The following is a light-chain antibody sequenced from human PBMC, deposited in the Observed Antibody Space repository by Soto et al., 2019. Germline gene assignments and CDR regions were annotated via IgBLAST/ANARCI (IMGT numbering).Light chain of an antibody. CDR1: SIDVGAYNY. CDR3: TSYAGSNIWV. J-gene: IGLJ3*02. V-gene: IGLV2-8*01. Sequence: QSVLTQPPSASGSPGQSVTISCTGTSIDVGAYNYVSWYQQYPGKAPKLMIYEVNKRPSGVPDRFSGSKSGKTASLTVSGLQPEDEAYYHCTSYAGSNIWVFGGGTKVTVL. CDR2: EVN.